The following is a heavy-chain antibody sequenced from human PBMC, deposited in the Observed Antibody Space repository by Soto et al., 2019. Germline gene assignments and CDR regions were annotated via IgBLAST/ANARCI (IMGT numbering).Heavy chain of an antibody. CDR3: ARGYGSTTYFYGMDV. V-gene: IGHV3-33*01. CDR2: IRYDGSNK. Sequence: QVQLVESGGGVFQPGRSPRLSCAASKFTFSIYGMHWVRQAPGKGLEWVAVIRYDGSNKYYADSVKGRFTISRDNSKNTLYLQMNSLRAEDTAVYYCARGYGSTTYFYGMDVWGQGTTVTVSS. D-gene: IGHD2-2*01. CDR1: KFTFSIYG. J-gene: IGHJ6*02.